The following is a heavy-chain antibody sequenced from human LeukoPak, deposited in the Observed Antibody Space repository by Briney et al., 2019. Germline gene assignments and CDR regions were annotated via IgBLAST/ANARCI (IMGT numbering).Heavy chain of an antibody. CDR3: ARTQKAGYSYGSSLYYYYYGMDV. CDR2: IWYDGSNK. CDR1: GFTFSNYG. Sequence: QAGGSLRLSCAASGFTFSNYGMHWVRQAPGKGLEWVALIWYDGSNKYYTDSVKGRFTISRDNSKNTLYLQMNSLRAEDTAVYYCARTQKAGYSYGSSLYYYYYGMDVWGQGTTVTVSS. J-gene: IGHJ6*02. V-gene: IGHV3-33*01. D-gene: IGHD5-18*01.